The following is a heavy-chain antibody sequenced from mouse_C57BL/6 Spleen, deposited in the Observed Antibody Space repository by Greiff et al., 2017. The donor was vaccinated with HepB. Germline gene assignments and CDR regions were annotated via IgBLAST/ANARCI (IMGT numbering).Heavy chain of an antibody. CDR2: ISYDGSN. CDR3: ARAPTTGFDY. CDR1: GYSITSGYY. V-gene: IGHV3-6*01. D-gene: IGHD2-12*01. Sequence: ESGPGLVKPSQSLSLTCSVTGYSITSGYYWNWIRQFPGNKLEWMGYISYDGSNNYNPSLKNRISITRDTSTNQFFLKLNSVTTEDTATYYCARAPTTGFDYWGQGTTLTVSS. J-gene: IGHJ2*01.